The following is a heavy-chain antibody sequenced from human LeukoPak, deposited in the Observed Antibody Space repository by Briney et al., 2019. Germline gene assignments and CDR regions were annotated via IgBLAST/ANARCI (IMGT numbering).Heavy chain of an antibody. CDR1: GFTFSSYA. Sequence: GGSLRLSCAASGFTFSSYAMHWVRQAPGKGLEWVAVISYDGSNKYYADSVKGRFTISRDNSKNTLYLQMNSLRAEDTAVYYCARDFFAVWFRELLPPTRFDPWGQGTLVTVSS. J-gene: IGHJ5*02. V-gene: IGHV3-30-3*01. CDR3: ARDFFAVWFRELLPPTRFDP. CDR2: ISYDGSNK. D-gene: IGHD3-10*01.